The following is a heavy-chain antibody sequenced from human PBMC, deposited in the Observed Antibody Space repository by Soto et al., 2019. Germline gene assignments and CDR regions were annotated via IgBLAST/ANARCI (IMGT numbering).Heavy chain of an antibody. V-gene: IGHV3-21*01. D-gene: IGHD2-15*01. CDR1: GFTFSSYS. CDR3: AREYCCGGSCYQLGWFDP. CDR2: ISSSSSYI. Sequence: EVQLVESGGGLVKPGGSLRLSCAASGFTFSSYSMNWVRQAPGKGLEWVSSISSSSSYIYYADSVKGRFTISRDNAKNSLYLQMNSLRAEDTAVYYCAREYCCGGSCYQLGWFDPWGQGTLVTVSS. J-gene: IGHJ5*02.